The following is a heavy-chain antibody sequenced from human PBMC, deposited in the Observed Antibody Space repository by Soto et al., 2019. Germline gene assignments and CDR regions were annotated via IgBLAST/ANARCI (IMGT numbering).Heavy chain of an antibody. CDR2: IYPGDSDT. CDR1: GYDFSGYW. V-gene: IGHV5-51*01. D-gene: IGHD1-20*01. J-gene: IGHJ4*02. Sequence: PGESLKISCKGFGYDFSGYWIGWVRQMSGKGLEWMGIIYPGDSDTRYSPSFKGQIIISADRSITTAYLQWSSLKASDTATYYCARGITGISHPYHFDSWGQGTLVTVSS. CDR3: ARGITGISHPYHFDS.